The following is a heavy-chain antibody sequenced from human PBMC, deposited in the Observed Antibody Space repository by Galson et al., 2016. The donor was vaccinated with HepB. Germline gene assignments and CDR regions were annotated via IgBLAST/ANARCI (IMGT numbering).Heavy chain of an antibody. CDR1: GGSISSNTW. J-gene: IGHJ5*02. V-gene: IGHV4-4*02. D-gene: IGHD3-22*01. Sequence: SETLSLTCAVSGGSISSNTWWTWVRQSPGKGLEWIGEINHIGSTKYNSSLKSRVTIPVDTSTNHFSLNLSSVTAADTAVYYCARLKVYDSTGGWFDPWGQGTPVTVSS. CDR3: ARLKVYDSTGGWFDP. CDR2: INHIGST.